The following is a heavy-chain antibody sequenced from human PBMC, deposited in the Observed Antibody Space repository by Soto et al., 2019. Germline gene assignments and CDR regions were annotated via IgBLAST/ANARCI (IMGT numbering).Heavy chain of an antibody. Sequence: ASVKVSCKASAYTFTSYAMHWVRQAPGQRLEWMGWINAGNGNTKYSQKFQGRVTITRDTSASTAYMELSSLRSEDTAVYYCARGATSYYYYYTDVWGKGTTVTV. V-gene: IGHV1-3*01. CDR1: AYTFTSYA. J-gene: IGHJ6*03. CDR2: INAGNGNT. CDR3: ARGATSYYYYYTDV.